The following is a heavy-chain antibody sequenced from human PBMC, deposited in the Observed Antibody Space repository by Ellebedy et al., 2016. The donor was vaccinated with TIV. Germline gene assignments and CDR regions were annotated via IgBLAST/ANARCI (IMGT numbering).Heavy chain of an antibody. CDR2: IYYSGST. V-gene: IGHV4-39*07. CDR1: GGSISSSSYY. D-gene: IGHD3-10*01. CDR3: ARATSSRYGFDY. J-gene: IGHJ4*02. Sequence: MPSETLSLTCTVSGGSISSSSYYWGWIRQPPGKGLEWIGSIYYSGSTYYNPSLKSRVTISVDTSKNQFSLKLSSVTAADTAVYYCARATSSRYGFDYWGQGTLVTVSS.